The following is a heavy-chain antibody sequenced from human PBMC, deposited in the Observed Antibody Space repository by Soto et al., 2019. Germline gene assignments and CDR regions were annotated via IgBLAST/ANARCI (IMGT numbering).Heavy chain of an antibody. V-gene: IGHV1-69*05. CDR1: GYTFSGYY. J-gene: IGHJ6*02. CDR3: AIIRRSSGHPHMDV. D-gene: IGHD3-22*01. Sequence: SVKVSCKASGYTFSGYYMHWVRQAPGQGLEWMGGINPIFGTTNYAQKFQGRVTITTDESTSTAYMELSSLRSEDTAVYYCAIIRRSSGHPHMDVWGQGTTVTVSS. CDR2: INPIFGTT.